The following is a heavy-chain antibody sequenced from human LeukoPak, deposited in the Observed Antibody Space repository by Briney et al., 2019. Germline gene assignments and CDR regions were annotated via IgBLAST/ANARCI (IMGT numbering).Heavy chain of an antibody. CDR2: IDPSDSYT. CDR1: GYSFTSYW. J-gene: IGHJ4*02. Sequence: GESLKISCKGSGYSFTSYWISLVRQMPGKGLEWMGRIDPSDSYTNYSPSFQGHVTISADKSISTAYLQWSSLKASDTAMYYCAKYCSGGSCFDYWGQGTLVTVSS. CDR3: AKYCSGGSCFDY. D-gene: IGHD2-15*01. V-gene: IGHV5-10-1*01.